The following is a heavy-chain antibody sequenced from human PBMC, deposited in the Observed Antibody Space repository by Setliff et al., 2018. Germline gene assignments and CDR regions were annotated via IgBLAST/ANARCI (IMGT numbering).Heavy chain of an antibody. D-gene: IGHD3-9*01. V-gene: IGHV1-18*01. CDR1: GYTFTYFG. J-gene: IGHJ6*02. Sequence: ASVKVSCKASGYTFTYFGVSWLRLAPGQGLEWMGWISGHNDKTIIEPKFQGRLALTTDTGSDTAYMELRNLRSDDAAIYYCEKEPAISLTEAIRRSYYDYALDVWGQGTTVTVSS. CDR2: ISGHNDKT. CDR3: EKEPAISLTEAIRRSYYDYALDV.